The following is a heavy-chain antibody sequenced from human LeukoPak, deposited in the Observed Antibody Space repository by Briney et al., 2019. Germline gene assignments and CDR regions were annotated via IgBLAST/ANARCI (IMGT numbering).Heavy chain of an antibody. CDR1: GGSISSYY. CDR3: ARGKAKIFSGYYFTRPSSYYYMDV. J-gene: IGHJ6*03. D-gene: IGHD3-9*01. V-gene: IGHV4-59*12. Sequence: SETLSLTCTVSGGSISSYYWSWIRQPPGKGLEWIGYIYYSGSTNYNPSLKSRVTISVDTSKNQFSLKLSSVTAADTAVYYCARGKAKIFSGYYFTRPSSYYYMDVWGKGTTVTVSS. CDR2: IYYSGST.